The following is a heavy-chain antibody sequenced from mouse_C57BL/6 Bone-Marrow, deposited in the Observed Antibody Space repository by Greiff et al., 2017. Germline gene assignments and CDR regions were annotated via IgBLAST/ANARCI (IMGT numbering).Heavy chain of an antibody. D-gene: IGHD2-1*01. CDR1: GYTFTSYW. J-gene: IGHJ2*01. Sequence: QVQLQQPGAELVRPGTSVKLSCKASGYTFTSYWMHWVKQRPGQGLEWIGVIDPSDSYTNYNQKFKGKATLTVDTSSNTAYLQLSSLTSEDTAVYYCTTGYLLWPHWSQGTTLTVSS. V-gene: IGHV1-59*01. CDR2: IDPSDSYT. CDR3: TTGYLLWPH.